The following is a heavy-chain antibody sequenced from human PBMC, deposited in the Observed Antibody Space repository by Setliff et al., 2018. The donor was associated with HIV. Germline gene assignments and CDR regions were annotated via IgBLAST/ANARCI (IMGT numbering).Heavy chain of an antibody. Sequence: SVKVSCKASGGTFSDYAINWVRQAPGQGLEWMGGIIPIFGTTNYAQKFQGRVTITTDGFTTTAYMELSSLTSEDTAVYYCARGQSIPAAERDAYFDYWGQGTLVTVSS. CDR2: IIPIFGTT. CDR3: ARGQSIPAAERDAYFDY. J-gene: IGHJ4*02. D-gene: IGHD6-13*01. V-gene: IGHV1-69*05. CDR1: GGTFSDYA.